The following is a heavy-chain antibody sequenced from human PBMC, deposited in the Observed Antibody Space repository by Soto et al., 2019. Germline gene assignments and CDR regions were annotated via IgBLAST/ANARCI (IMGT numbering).Heavy chain of an antibody. V-gene: IGHV3-23*01. CDR1: GFTFSSYA. CDR3: VKAVGPTAPSSRIFDY. J-gene: IGHJ4*02. CDR2: ISGSGGST. D-gene: IGHD1-26*01. Sequence: EVQLLESGGGLVQPGGSLRLSCAASGFTFSSYAMSWVRQAPGKGLEWVSAISGSGGSTYYADSVKGRFTISRDNSKNTLYLQMSTLRADDTALYYCVKAVGPTAPSSRIFDYWGQGTLVTVSS.